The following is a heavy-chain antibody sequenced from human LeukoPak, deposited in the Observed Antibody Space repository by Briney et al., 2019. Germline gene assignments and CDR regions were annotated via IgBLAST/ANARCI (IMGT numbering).Heavy chain of an antibody. V-gene: IGHV3-48*03. J-gene: IGHJ6*03. CDR2: ISSSGSTI. CDR1: GFTFSGYE. D-gene: IGHD3-10*01. Sequence: GGSLRLSCAASGFTFSGYEMNWVRQAPGKGLEWVSYISSSGSTIYYADSVKGRFTISRGNAKNSLYLQMNSLRAEDTAVYYCAKEYYYGSGSYVYYYYYYYMDVWGKGTTVTISS. CDR3: AKEYYYGSGSYVYYYYYYYMDV.